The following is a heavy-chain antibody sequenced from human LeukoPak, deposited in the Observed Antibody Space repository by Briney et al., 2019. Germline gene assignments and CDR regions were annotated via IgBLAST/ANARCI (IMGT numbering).Heavy chain of an antibody. J-gene: IGHJ4*02. CDR1: GCTFTSYG. CDR2: ISAYNDNT. CDR3: AREGSITMVRGVINY. Sequence: GASVKVSCKATGCTFTSYGISWVRQAPGQRLEWMGWISAYNDNTNYAQKLQGRVTMTTDTSTSTAYMELRSLRSDDTAVYYCAREGSITMVRGVINYWGQGTLVTVSS. V-gene: IGHV1-18*01. D-gene: IGHD3-10*01.